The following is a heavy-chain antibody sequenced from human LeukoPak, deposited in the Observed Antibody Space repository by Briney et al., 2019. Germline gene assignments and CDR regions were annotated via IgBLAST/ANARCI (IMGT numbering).Heavy chain of an antibody. CDR2: ISTRIDYM. J-gene: IGHJ4*02. CDR3: ARAIFSRGWYLVDY. Sequence: PGGSLRLSCAASGFPFSSYSMNWVRRAPGRGLEWVSSISTRIDYMYYADSEKGRFTIARDNDKNSLYLQMNSLRAEDTAVYYCARAIFSRGWYLVDYWGQGTLVTVSS. D-gene: IGHD6-19*01. CDR1: GFPFSSYS. V-gene: IGHV3-21*01.